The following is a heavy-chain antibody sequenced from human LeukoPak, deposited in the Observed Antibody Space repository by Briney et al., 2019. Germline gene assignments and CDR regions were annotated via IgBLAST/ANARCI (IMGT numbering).Heavy chain of an antibody. CDR1: GFTFSSYA. Sequence: GSLRLSCAASGFTFSSYAMHWVRQAPGKGLEWVAVISYDGSNKYYADSVKGRFTISRDNANNSLYLQMNSLRVEDTAVYYCARGASGWSYYFDYWGQGTLVTVSS. CDR3: ARGASGWSYYFDY. V-gene: IGHV3-30*07. J-gene: IGHJ4*02. D-gene: IGHD6-19*01. CDR2: ISYDGSNK.